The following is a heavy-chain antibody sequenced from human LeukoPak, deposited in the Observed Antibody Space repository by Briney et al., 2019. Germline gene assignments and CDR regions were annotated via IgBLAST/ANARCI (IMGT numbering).Heavy chain of an antibody. J-gene: IGHJ4*01. CDR1: GFTFSSYS. Sequence: TGGSLRLSCVVSGFTFSSYSMIWVRQAPGKGLQWVANMKKDGSETNYGDSVKGRFTISRDNAKNSLYLQMNSLRAEDTAVYYCGRHRSGSGTYFIDHWGHGTLVSVSS. V-gene: IGHV3-7*01. CDR2: MKKDGSET. CDR3: GRHRSGSGTYFIDH. D-gene: IGHD3-10*01.